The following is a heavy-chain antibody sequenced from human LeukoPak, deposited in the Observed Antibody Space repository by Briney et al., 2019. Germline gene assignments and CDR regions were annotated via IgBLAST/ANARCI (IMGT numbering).Heavy chain of an antibody. CDR3: ASPSVRGDPPFDY. CDR2: IYHSGST. D-gene: IGHD7-27*01. Sequence: PSETLSLTCTVSGYSISSGYYWGWIRQPPGKGLEWIGSIYHSGSTYYNPSLKSRVTISADTSKNQFSLKLSSVTAADTAVYYCASPSVRGDPPFDYWGQGTLVTVSS. V-gene: IGHV4-38-2*02. CDR1: GYSISSGYY. J-gene: IGHJ4*02.